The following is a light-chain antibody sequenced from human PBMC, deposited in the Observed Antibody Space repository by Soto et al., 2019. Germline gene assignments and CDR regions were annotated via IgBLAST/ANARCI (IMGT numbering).Light chain of an antibody. CDR1: QSISSW. CDR2: DAS. J-gene: IGKJ5*01. Sequence: DIPLTQSPSTLSASVLEGVPIXSRASQSISSWLAWYQQKPGKAPKLLIYDASSLESGVPSRFSGSGSGTDFTLTISRLEPEDFAVYYCQQYGSSVTFGQGTRLEIK. V-gene: IGKV1-5*01. CDR3: QQYGSSVT.